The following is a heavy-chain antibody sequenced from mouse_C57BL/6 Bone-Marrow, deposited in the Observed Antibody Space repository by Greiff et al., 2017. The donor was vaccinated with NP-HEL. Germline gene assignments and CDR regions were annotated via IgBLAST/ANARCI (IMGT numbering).Heavy chain of an antibody. D-gene: IGHD2-10*02. Sequence: VQLQQSGAELARPGASVKLSCKASGYTFTSYDISWVKQRTGQGLECIGEIYPRSGNTYYNEKFKGKATLTADKSSSTAYMELRSLTSEDSAVYFCARSGYGNLYWGQGTSVTVSS. V-gene: IGHV1-81*01. CDR3: ARSGYGNLY. J-gene: IGHJ4*01. CDR2: IYPRSGNT. CDR1: GYTFTSYD.